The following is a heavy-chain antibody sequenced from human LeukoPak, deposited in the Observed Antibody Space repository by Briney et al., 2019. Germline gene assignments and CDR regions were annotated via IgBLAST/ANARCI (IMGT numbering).Heavy chain of an antibody. V-gene: IGHV4-34*01. CDR1: GGSFSGYY. J-gene: IGHJ4*02. CDR3: ARRRVVAAVYYYGSGSYSDY. Sequence: SETLSLTCAVYGGSFSGYYWSWIRQPPGKGLEWIGEINHSGSTNYNPSLKSRVTISVDTSKNQFSLKLSSVTAADPAVYYCARRRVVAAVYYYGSGSYSDYWGQGTLVTVSS. CDR2: INHSGST. D-gene: IGHD3-10*01.